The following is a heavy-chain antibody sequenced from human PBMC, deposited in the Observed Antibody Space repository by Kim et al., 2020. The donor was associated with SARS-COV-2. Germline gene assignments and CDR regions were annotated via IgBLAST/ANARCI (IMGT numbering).Heavy chain of an antibody. Sequence: GGSLRLSCETPGFTFRTSAVSWVRQAPGKGLEWVSASGSAGSTHYADSVKARFTISRDSSKNTLSLQMDSLRAEDTAVYYCAVRIAVVGTIDYWGQGTLVTVSS. D-gene: IGHD6-19*01. J-gene: IGHJ4*02. CDR1: GFTFRTSA. CDR3: AVRIAVVGTIDY. CDR2: SGSAGST. V-gene: IGHV3-23*01.